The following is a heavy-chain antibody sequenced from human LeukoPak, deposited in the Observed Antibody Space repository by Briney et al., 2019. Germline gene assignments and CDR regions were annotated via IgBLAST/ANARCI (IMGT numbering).Heavy chain of an antibody. V-gene: IGHV3-30*03. Sequence: GGSLRLSCAASGFTFSSYGMHWVRQDPGKGLEWVAVISYDGSNKYYADSVKGRFTISRDNSKNTLYLQMNSLRAEDTAVYYCATDTGYDILTGYMGLDYWGQGTLVTVSS. CDR3: ATDTGYDILTGYMGLDY. D-gene: IGHD3-9*01. CDR1: GFTFSSYG. CDR2: ISYDGSNK. J-gene: IGHJ4*02.